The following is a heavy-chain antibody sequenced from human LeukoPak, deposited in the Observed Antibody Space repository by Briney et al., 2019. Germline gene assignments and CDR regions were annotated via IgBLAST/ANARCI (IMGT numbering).Heavy chain of an antibody. CDR2: IKQDATEK. V-gene: IGHV3-7*01. CDR1: GFTFSYHW. J-gene: IGHJ4*02. D-gene: IGHD3-22*01. Sequence: PGGSLTLSCAASGFTFSYHWMSWVRQAPGKGLEWVANIKQDATEKNYVDSVKGRFTISRDNAKNSLYLQMNSLRVEDTAVYYCARDRGYSTFDYWGQGTLVTVSS. CDR3: ARDRGYSTFDY.